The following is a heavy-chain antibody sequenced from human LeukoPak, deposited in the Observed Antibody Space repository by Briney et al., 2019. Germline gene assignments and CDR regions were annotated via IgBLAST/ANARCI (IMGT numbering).Heavy chain of an antibody. CDR1: GGSISSYY. Sequence: SETLSLTCTVSGGSISSYYWNWIRQPPGKGLEWIGYIYDSGSTKYNPSLRSRVTISVDASKNQFSLNLSSVTAADTAVYYCARGSSGWYSIDYWGQGTLVTVSS. J-gene: IGHJ4*02. D-gene: IGHD6-19*01. CDR2: IYDSGST. V-gene: IGHV4-59*12. CDR3: ARGSSGWYSIDY.